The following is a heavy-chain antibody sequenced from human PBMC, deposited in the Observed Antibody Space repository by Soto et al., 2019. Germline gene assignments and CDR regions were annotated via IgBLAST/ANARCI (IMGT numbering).Heavy chain of an antibody. D-gene: IGHD6-19*01. J-gene: IGHJ6*02. V-gene: IGHV3-23*01. CDR1: GFTLSSYA. Sequence: EVQLLESGGGLVQPGGSLRLSCAASGFTLSSYAMSWVRQAPGKGLEWVSAISGSGGSTYYADSVKGRFTISRDNSKNTLYLQMNSLRAEDTAVYYCAKSSEAGPYYYYGMDVWGQGTTVTVSS. CDR3: AKSSEAGPYYYYGMDV. CDR2: ISGSGGST.